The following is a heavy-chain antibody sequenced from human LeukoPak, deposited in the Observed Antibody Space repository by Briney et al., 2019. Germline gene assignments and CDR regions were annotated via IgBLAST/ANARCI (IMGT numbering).Heavy chain of an antibody. J-gene: IGHJ4*02. D-gene: IGHD3-22*01. CDR3: ATGYYYDSSGYYYEDY. Sequence: KPSETLSLTCTVSGGSISSYYWSWIRQPAGKGLEWIGRIYTSGSTNYNPCLKSRVTMSVDTSKNQFSLKLSSVTAADTAVYYCATGYYYDSSGYYYEDYWGQGTLVTVSS. V-gene: IGHV4-4*07. CDR1: GGSISSYY. CDR2: IYTSGST.